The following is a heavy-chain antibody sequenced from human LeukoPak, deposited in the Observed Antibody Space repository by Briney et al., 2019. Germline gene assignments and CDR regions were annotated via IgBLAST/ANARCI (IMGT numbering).Heavy chain of an antibody. CDR1: GFTFSSYW. V-gene: IGHV3-74*01. CDR3: ARTYSSFDY. CDR2: INNDGSTT. J-gene: IGHJ4*02. D-gene: IGHD6-19*01. Sequence: GGSLRLSCAVSGFTFSSYWMHWVRQAPGKGLVWVSRINNDGSTTAYADCVKGRFTTSRDNTKNTLYLQMNSLRAEDTAVYYCARTYSSFDYWGQGTLVTVSS.